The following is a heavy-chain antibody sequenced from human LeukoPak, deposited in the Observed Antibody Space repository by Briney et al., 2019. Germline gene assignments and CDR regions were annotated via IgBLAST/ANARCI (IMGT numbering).Heavy chain of an antibody. CDR2: ISAYNGNT. CDR3: ARDSVGANDPSVYYMDV. J-gene: IGHJ6*03. CDR1: GYTFTSYG. Sequence: ASVKVSCKASGYTFTSYGISWVRQAPGQGLEWMGWISAYNGNTNYAQKLQGRVTMTTDTSTSAAYMELRSLRSDDTAVYYCARDSVGANDPSVYYMDVWGKGTTVTVSS. V-gene: IGHV1-18*01. D-gene: IGHD1-26*01.